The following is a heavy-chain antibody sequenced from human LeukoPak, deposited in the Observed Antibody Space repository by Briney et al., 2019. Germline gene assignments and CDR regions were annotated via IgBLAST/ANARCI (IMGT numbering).Heavy chain of an antibody. D-gene: IGHD6-19*01. CDR2: IKQDGSEK. CDR3: ARPPYSGGWYLMF. J-gene: IGHJ4*02. Sequence: GGSLRLSCAASGFTFSSYWMSWVRQAPGKGLEWVANIKQDGSEKYCVDSVKGRFTISRDNAKNSLYLQMNSLRAEDTAVYYCARPPYSGGWYLMFWGQGTLVTVSS. CDR1: GFTFSSYW. V-gene: IGHV3-7*01.